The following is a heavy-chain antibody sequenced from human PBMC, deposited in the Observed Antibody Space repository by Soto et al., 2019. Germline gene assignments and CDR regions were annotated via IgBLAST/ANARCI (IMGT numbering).Heavy chain of an antibody. CDR2: INPNSGGT. V-gene: IGHV1-2*04. Sequence: GASVKVSCKASGYTFTGYYMHWVRQAPGQGLEWMGWINPNSGGTNYAQKFQGWVTMTRDTSISTAYMELSRLRSDDTAVYYCARCKVVAATHYYYYGMDVWGQGTTVTVSS. CDR3: ARCKVVAATHYYYYGMDV. J-gene: IGHJ6*02. D-gene: IGHD2-15*01. CDR1: GYTFTGYY.